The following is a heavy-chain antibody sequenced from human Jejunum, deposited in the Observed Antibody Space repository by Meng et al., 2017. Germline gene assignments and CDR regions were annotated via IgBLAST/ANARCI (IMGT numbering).Heavy chain of an antibody. V-gene: IGHV3-74*01. CDR1: GFTFSSNW. Sequence: EVQVGESGGGLVQPGESLRLSCAASGFTFSSNWMHWVRQVPGKGLVWLSRINSDGSDISYADSVKGRFTISRDNAKNTLYLQMSSLRVEDTAVYYCAKEFHGSGTSPWGQGTLVTSPQ. CDR3: AKEFHGSGTSP. J-gene: IGHJ5*02. CDR2: INSDGSDI. D-gene: IGHD3-10*01.